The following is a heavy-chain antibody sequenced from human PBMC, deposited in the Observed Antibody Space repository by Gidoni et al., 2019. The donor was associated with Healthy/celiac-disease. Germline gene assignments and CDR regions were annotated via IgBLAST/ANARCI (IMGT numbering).Heavy chain of an antibody. J-gene: IGHJ6*02. CDR3: ARVGPDYDFWSGYYTGLNYYYGMDV. Sequence: QVQLVQSGAEVKKPGASVKVSCKASGYTFTSYYMHWVRQAPGQGLEWMGIINPSGGSTSYAQKFQGRVTMTRDTSTSTVYMELSSLRSEDTAVYYCARVGPDYDFWSGYYTGLNYYYGMDVWGQGTTVTVSS. CDR2: INPSGGST. V-gene: IGHV1-46*03. D-gene: IGHD3-3*01. CDR1: GYTFTSYY.